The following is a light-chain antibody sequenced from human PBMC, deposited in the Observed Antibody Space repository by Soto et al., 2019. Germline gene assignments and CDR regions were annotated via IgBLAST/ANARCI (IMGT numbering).Light chain of an antibody. Sequence: QSVLTQPPSASGTPGQRVTISCSGSSSNIGGNAVNWYQQLPGTTPKLLIYSNNQRPSGVPDRFSGSKSGTSASLAISGLQSEDEAVYYCAAWDDSLSGYVFGTGTKVTVL. CDR1: SSNIGGNA. J-gene: IGLJ1*01. CDR2: SNN. V-gene: IGLV1-44*01. CDR3: AAWDDSLSGYV.